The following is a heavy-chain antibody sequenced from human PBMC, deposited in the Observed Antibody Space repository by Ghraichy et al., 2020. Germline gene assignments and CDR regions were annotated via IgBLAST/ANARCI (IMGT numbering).Heavy chain of an antibody. J-gene: IGHJ4*02. Sequence: GGSLRLSCAASGFTFSSYSMNWVRQAPGKGLEWVSSISSSSSYIYYADSVKGRFTISRDNAKNSLYLQMNSLRAEDTAVYYCARGPRLRFLETAYSWGQGTLVTVSS. CDR3: ARGPRLRFLETAYS. CDR1: GFTFSSYS. V-gene: IGHV3-21*01. CDR2: ISSSSSYI. D-gene: IGHD3-3*01.